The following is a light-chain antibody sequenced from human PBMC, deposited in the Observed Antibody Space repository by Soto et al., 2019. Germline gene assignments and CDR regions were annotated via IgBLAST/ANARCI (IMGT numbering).Light chain of an antibody. Sequence: DLQMTQSPSSLSASVGDRVIITCRASQSISSYLNWYQQKPGKAPKFLIYAASSLQSGVPSRFSGSGSGTDFTLTISSLQPEDFAAYYCQQSYSTPRTFGQGTKVEIK. V-gene: IGKV1-39*01. CDR3: QQSYSTPRT. CDR2: AAS. CDR1: QSISSY. J-gene: IGKJ1*01.